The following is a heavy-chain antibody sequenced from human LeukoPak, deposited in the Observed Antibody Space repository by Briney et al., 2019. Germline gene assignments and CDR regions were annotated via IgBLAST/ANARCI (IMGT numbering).Heavy chain of an antibody. CDR1: GGSISSYY. V-gene: IGHV4-59*08. J-gene: IGHJ4*02. Sequence: SETLSLTCTVSGGSISSYYWSWIRQPPGKGLEWIGYIYYSGSTNYNPSLKSRVTISVDTSKNQFSLKLGSVTAADTAVYYCASGLDFTTFDYWGQGTLVTVSS. CDR3: ASGLDFTTFDY. CDR2: IYYSGST. D-gene: IGHD3-22*01.